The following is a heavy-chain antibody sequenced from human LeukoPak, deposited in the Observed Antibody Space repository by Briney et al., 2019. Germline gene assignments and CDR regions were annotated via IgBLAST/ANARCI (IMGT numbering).Heavy chain of an antibody. CDR3: ASSSWKKTFDY. Sequence: SETLSLTCSVSAGSITFYYWNWIRQPAGKGIEWIGRIHTSGTTNYNPSLKSRVTMSIDTSQKKFSLNLTSVTAADTAVYYCASSSWKKTFDYWGQGALVTVSS. CDR1: AGSITFYY. J-gene: IGHJ4*02. D-gene: IGHD1-1*01. V-gene: IGHV4-4*07. CDR2: IHTSGTT.